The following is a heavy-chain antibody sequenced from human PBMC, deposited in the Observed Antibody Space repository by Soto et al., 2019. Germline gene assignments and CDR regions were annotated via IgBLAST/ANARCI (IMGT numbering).Heavy chain of an antibody. J-gene: IGHJ6*02. CDR2: IYSGGST. CDR1: GFTVGSNY. Sequence: PGGSLRLSCAASGFTVGSNYMSWVRQAPGKGLEWVSVIYSGGSTYYADSVKGRFTISRDNSKNTLYLQMNSLRAEDTAVYYCARVTYYDILTGYSYYYGMDVWGQGTTVTVSS. D-gene: IGHD3-9*01. CDR3: ARVTYYDILTGYSYYYGMDV. V-gene: IGHV3-53*01.